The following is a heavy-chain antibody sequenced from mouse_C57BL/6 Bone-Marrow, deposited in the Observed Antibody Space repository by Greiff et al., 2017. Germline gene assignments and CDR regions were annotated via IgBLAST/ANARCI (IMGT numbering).Heavy chain of an antibody. J-gene: IGHJ3*01. Sequence: EVKLMESGAELVRPGASVKLSCTASGFNIKDDYMHWVKQRPEQGLEWIGWIDPENGDTEYASKFQGKATITAETSSNTAYLELSLPTSEDTDAYCYARASARCDWFAYWGQGTLVTVSA. CDR3: ARASARCDWFAY. CDR1: GFNIKDDY. V-gene: IGHV14-4*01. CDR2: IDPENGDT. D-gene: IGHD3-1*01.